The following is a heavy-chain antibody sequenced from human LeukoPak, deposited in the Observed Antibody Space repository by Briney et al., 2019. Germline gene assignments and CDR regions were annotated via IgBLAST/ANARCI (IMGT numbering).Heavy chain of an antibody. CDR1: GGSISSGDYY. D-gene: IGHD3-10*01. CDR3: ARVRPYGGSGSYAFYY. CDR2: IFYSGNT. V-gene: IGHV4-30-4*01. J-gene: IGHJ4*02. Sequence: SETLSLTCTVPGGSISSGDYYWSWIRQPPGKGLEWIGYIFYSGNTYYNPSLKSRVTISVDTSKNHLSLKLSSVTAADTAVYYCARVRPYGGSGSYAFYYWGQGTLVTVSS.